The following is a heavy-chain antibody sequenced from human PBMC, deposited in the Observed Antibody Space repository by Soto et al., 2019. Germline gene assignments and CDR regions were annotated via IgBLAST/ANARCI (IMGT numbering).Heavy chain of an antibody. D-gene: IGHD2-15*01. CDR1: GYTFSSFG. J-gene: IGHJ5*02. CDR2: VSVYNDDT. Sequence: ASVKVSCKASGYTFSSFGINWVRQAPGQGLEWVGWVSVYNDDTKYAQNFQGRVTLTTGTSTSTTYMEVGSLRSDDTAVYYCARTCRSGGSCYHESWGEGTLVPVSS. CDR3: ARTCRSGGSCYHES. V-gene: IGHV1-18*01.